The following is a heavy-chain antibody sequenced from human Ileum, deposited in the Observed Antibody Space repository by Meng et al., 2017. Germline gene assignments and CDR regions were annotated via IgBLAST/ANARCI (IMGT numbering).Heavy chain of an antibody. D-gene: IGHD3-10*01. CDR2: IDSDANT. J-gene: IGHJ4*02. V-gene: IGHV3-53*04. CDR3: ASRPGAEVGPFDY. Sequence: EVQLVESGGGLVHPGGSLRLSCAASGVTVNINYMTWVRQAPGKGLEWVSVIDSDANTYYADSVKGRFTISRHHSENTLYLQMNSLRPEDTAVYYCASRPGAEVGPFDYWGQGTLVTVSS. CDR1: GVTVNINY.